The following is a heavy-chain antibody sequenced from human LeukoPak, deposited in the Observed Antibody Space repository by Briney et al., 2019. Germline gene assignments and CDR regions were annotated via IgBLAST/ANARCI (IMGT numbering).Heavy chain of an antibody. J-gene: IGHJ4*02. CDR2: IYYSGST. Sequence: SSETLSLTCTVSGGSISSYYWSWIRQPPGKGLEWIGYIYYSGSTNYNPSLKSRVTISVDTSKNQFSLKLSSVTAADTAVYYCARATIFGDYPFDYWGQGTLVTVSS. D-gene: IGHD3-3*01. CDR3: ARATIFGDYPFDY. CDR1: GGSISSYY. V-gene: IGHV4-59*01.